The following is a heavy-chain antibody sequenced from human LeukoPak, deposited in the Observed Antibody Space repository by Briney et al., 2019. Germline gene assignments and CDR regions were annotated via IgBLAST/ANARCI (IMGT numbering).Heavy chain of an antibody. CDR3: AKERVRKKSIAAAGGLVDP. V-gene: IGHV3-23*01. CDR1: GFTFSSYA. Sequence: GGSLRLSCAASGFTFSSYAMSWVRQAPGKGLEWVSAISGSGGSTYYADSVKGRFTISRDNSKNTLYLQMNSLRAEDTAVYYFAKERVRKKSIAAAGGLVDPLGQGNLVNGSS. J-gene: IGHJ5*02. CDR2: ISGSGGST. D-gene: IGHD6-13*01.